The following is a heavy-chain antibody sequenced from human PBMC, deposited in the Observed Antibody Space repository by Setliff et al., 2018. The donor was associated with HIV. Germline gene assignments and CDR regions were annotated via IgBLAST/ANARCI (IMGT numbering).Heavy chain of an antibody. D-gene: IGHD3-22*01. CDR1: GGSVSSGSYY. CDR2: IYTSGST. Sequence: SETLSLTCTVSGGSVSSGSYYWSWIRQPAGKGLQWIGRIYTSGSTNYNASLKSRVTISVDTSKNQFSLKLVSVTAADTAVYYCARDVLGYDSTGRFDLWGRGTLVTVSS. V-gene: IGHV4-61*02. J-gene: IGHJ2*01. CDR3: ARDVLGYDSTGRFDL.